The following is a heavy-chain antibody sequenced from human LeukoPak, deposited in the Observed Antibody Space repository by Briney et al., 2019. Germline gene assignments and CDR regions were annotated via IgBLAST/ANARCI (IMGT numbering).Heavy chain of an antibody. CDR1: GFTFSNYA. V-gene: IGHV3-23*01. CDR2: ISDVDDGT. J-gene: IGHJ3*01. Sequence: GGSLRLSCAASGFTFSNYAMTWVRQAPGKGLEWVSTISDVDDGTYYADSVKGRFTISRDNSKNMLYLQASSLRAEDTAIYYCAKDDSTSSGPYDAFDVWGQGTMVTVSS. D-gene: IGHD6-6*01. CDR3: AKDDSTSSGPYDAFDV.